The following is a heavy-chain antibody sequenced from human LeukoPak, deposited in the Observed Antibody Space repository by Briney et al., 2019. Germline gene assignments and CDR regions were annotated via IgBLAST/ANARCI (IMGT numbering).Heavy chain of an antibody. J-gene: IGHJ4*02. CDR2: IYHSGST. D-gene: IGHD1-1*01. CDR3: ARDANARTGSFDY. Sequence: SQTLSLTCAVSGGSISSGGYSWSWLRQPPGKGLEWIGYIYHSGSTYYHPSLKSRVTISVDRSKNQFSLKLSSVTAADTAVYYCARDANARTGSFDYWGQGTLVTVSS. CDR1: GGSISSGGYS. V-gene: IGHV4-30-2*01.